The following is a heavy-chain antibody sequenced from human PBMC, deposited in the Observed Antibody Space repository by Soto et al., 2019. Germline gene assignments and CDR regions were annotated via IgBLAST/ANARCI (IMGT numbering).Heavy chain of an antibody. CDR1: GGSISSSSYY. CDR2: IYYSGRT. CDR3: ATFDGDYGSY. Sequence: QLQLQESGPGLVKPSETLSLTCTVSGGSISSSSYYWGWIRQPPGKGLEWIGSIYYSGRTFYNPPSNSRVTISVDTSNNQFSLKLSSVTAADTAGYSCATFDGDYGSYWGQGTLVTVSS. V-gene: IGHV4-39*01. D-gene: IGHD4-17*01. J-gene: IGHJ4*02.